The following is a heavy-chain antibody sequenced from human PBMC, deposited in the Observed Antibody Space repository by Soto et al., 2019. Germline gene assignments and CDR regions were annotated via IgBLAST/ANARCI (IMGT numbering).Heavy chain of an antibody. D-gene: IGHD1-1*01. V-gene: IGHV3-23*01. Sequence: EVQLLESGGGLVQPGGSLRLSCAASGFTFSSYAMNWVRQAPGKGLEWVSVISGSGGSTYYADSVKGRFTISRDNSKNPWYLQMNSLRAEDTAVYYCAKRATGTYLDYWGQGTLVTVSS. CDR1: GFTFSSYA. CDR2: ISGSGGST. CDR3: AKRATGTYLDY. J-gene: IGHJ4*02.